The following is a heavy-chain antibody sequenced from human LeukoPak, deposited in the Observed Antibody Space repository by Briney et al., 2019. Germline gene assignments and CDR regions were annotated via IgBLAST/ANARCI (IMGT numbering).Heavy chain of an antibody. V-gene: IGHV1-2*02. Sequence: ASVKVSCKASGYTFTGYYMHWVRQAPGQGLEWMGWINPNSGGTNYAQKFQGRVTMTRDTSISTAYMELSRLRSDDTAVYYCARVITGATYYYDSSGSSYYFDYWDQGTLVTVSS. CDR1: GYTFTGYY. CDR3: ARVITGATYYYDSSGSSYYFDY. D-gene: IGHD3-22*01. CDR2: INPNSGGT. J-gene: IGHJ4*02.